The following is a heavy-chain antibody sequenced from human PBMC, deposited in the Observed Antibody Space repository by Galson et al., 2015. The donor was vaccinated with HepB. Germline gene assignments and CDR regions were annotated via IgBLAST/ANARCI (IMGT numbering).Heavy chain of an antibody. D-gene: IGHD3-3*01. V-gene: IGHV5-10-1*01. J-gene: IGHJ6*02. CDR2: IDPSDSYT. Sequence: QSGAEVKKPGESLRISCKGSGYSFTSYWISWVRQMPGKGLEWMGRIDPSDSYTNYSPSFQGHVTISADKSISTAYLQWSSLKASDTAMYYCASYSSRLTFGVVITYYYGMDVWGQGTTVTVSS. CDR3: ASYSSRLTFGVVITYYYGMDV. CDR1: GYSFTSYW.